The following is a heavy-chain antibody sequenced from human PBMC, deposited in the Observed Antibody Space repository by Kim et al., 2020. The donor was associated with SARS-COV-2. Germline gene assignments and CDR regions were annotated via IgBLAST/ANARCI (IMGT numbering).Heavy chain of an antibody. J-gene: IGHJ6*02. Sequence: SVKVSCKASGGTFSSYAISWVRQAPGQGLEWMGGIIPIFGTANYAQKFQGRVTITADESTSTAYMELSSLRSEDTAVYYSAREYVEPDVYYGMDVWGQGTTVTVSS. CDR3: AREYVEPDVYYGMDV. V-gene: IGHV1-69*13. CDR1: GGTFSSYA. CDR2: IIPIFGTA. D-gene: IGHD1-1*01.